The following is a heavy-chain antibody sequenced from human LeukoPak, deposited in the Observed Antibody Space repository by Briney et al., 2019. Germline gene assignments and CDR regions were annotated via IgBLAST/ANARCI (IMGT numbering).Heavy chain of an antibody. CDR1: GFTFSNYA. Sequence: GGSLRLSCAASGFTFSNYALHWVRQAPGKGLEWVSGISVSGGSIYYADSVTGRFTISRDNSKDTLYLQMNSLRVEDTALYYCAKEHSVLTMMRGLDSWGQGTLATVSS. V-gene: IGHV3-23*01. J-gene: IGHJ4*02. D-gene: IGHD3-22*01. CDR3: AKEHSVLTMMRGLDS. CDR2: ISVSGGSI.